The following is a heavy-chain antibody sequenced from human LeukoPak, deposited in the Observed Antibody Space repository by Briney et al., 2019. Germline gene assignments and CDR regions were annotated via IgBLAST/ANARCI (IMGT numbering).Heavy chain of an antibody. D-gene: IGHD3-22*01. CDR1: GYTFTSYG. Sequence: SVKVSCKASGYTFTSYGISWVRQAPGQGLEWMGGIIPIFATANYAQKFQGRVTITADESTSTAYMELSSLRSEDTAVYYCARGPITTRSHFDYWGQGTLVTVSS. CDR2: IIPIFATA. V-gene: IGHV1-69*13. J-gene: IGHJ4*02. CDR3: ARGPITTRSHFDY.